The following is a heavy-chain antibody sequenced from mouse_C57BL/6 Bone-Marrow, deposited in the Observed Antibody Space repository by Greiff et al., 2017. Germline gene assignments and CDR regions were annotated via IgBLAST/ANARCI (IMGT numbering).Heavy chain of an antibody. Sequence: EVKLQESGAELVRPGASVKLSCTASGFNIKDDYMHWVKQRPEQGLEWIGWIDPENGDTEYASKFQGKATITTDTSSNTAYLQLSSLTSEDTAVYYCTTVVHYWGQGTTLTVSS. CDR3: TTVVHY. V-gene: IGHV14-4*01. J-gene: IGHJ2*01. D-gene: IGHD1-1*01. CDR1: GFNIKDDY. CDR2: IDPENGDT.